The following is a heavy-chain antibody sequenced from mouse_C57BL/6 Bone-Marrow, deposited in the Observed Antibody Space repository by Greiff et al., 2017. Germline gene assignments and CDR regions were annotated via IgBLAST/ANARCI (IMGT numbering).Heavy chain of an antibody. J-gene: IGHJ4*01. CDR2: ISNGGGST. CDR3: ARLVTPYYAMDY. V-gene: IGHV5-12*01. D-gene: IGHD2-1*01. CDR1: GFTFSDYY. Sequence: EVQLQESGGGLVQPGGSLKLSCAASGFTFSDYYMYWVRQTPEKRLEWVAYISNGGGSTYYPDTVKGRFTISRYNAKNTLYLQMSRLNSEDTAMYYCARLVTPYYAMDYWGQGTSVTVSS.